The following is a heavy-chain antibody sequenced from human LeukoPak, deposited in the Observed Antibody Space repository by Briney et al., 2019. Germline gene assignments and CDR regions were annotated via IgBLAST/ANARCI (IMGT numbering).Heavy chain of an antibody. CDR2: INPSGGST. CDR3: ARGGGACIAVADTSGAFDI. J-gene: IGHJ3*02. CDR1: GYTFTSYY. V-gene: IGHV1-46*01. D-gene: IGHD6-19*01. Sequence: GASVKVSCKASGYTFTSYYMHWVRQAPGQGLEWMGIINPSGGSTSYAQKFQGRVTMTRDTSTSTVYMELSSLRPEDTAVYYCARGGGACIAVADTSGAFDIWGQGTMVTVSS.